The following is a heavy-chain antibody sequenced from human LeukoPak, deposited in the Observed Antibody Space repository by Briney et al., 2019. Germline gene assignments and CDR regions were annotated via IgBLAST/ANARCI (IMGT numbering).Heavy chain of an antibody. Sequence: GGSLRLSCAASGFTVSSSYMSWVRQAPGKGLEWVSVIYSGGSTYYADSVKGRFTISRDNSKNTLYLQMNSLRAEDTAVYYCARDRGAIYYYGMDVWGQGTTVTVSS. CDR1: GFTVSSSY. V-gene: IGHV3-66*01. CDR3: ARDRGAIYYYGMDV. D-gene: IGHD4/OR15-4a*01. J-gene: IGHJ6*02. CDR2: IYSGGST.